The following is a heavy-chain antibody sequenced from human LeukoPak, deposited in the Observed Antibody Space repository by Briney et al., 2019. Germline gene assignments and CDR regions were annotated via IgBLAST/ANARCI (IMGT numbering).Heavy chain of an antibody. CDR3: ARDLGQRGYSNYEN. J-gene: IGHJ4*02. V-gene: IGHV1-2*02. CDR1: GYTFTGYY. CDR2: INPNSGGT. D-gene: IGHD4-11*01. Sequence: ASVKVSCKASGYTFTGYYMHWVRQAPGQGLEWMGWINPNSGGTNYAQKFQGRVTMTRDTSISTAYMELSRLRSDDTSVYYCARDLGQRGYSNYENWGQGTLVTVSS.